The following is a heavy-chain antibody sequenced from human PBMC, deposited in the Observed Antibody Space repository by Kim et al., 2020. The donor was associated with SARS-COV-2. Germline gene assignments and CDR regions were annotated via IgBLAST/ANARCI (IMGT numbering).Heavy chain of an antibody. CDR3: TSNYGSGGYYFDY. CDR1: GFTFGDYS. V-gene: IGHV3-49*03. CDR2: IRSNAFGGTT. J-gene: IGHJ4*02. D-gene: IGHD3-10*01. Sequence: GGSLRLSCTASGFTFGDYSMSWFRQAPGKGLEWVGFIRSNAFGGTTEYAASVKGRFNISRDDSKSIDYLQMNSLKTEDTAVYYCTSNYGSGGYYFDYWGQGTLVPVSS.